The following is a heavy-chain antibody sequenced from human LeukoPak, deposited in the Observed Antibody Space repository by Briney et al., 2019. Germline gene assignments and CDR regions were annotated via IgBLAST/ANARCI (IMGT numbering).Heavy chain of an antibody. V-gene: IGHV4-59*08. J-gene: IGHJ3*02. D-gene: IGHD6-25*01. CDR2: IYYGGST. Sequence: PSETLSLTCTVSGGSISSYYWSWIRQPPGKGLEWIGYIYYGGSTNYNPSLQSRVTISVDTSKKQFSLKRSSVTAADTGVYYCARISAAPDAFDIWGEGTMVTVSS. CDR1: GGSISSYY. CDR3: ARISAAPDAFDI.